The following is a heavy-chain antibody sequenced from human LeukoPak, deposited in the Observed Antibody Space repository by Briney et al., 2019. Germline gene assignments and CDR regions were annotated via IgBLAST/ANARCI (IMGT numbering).Heavy chain of an antibody. CDR1: GGSISSSSYY. J-gene: IGHJ4*02. Sequence: SETLSLTCTVSGGSISSSSYYWGWVRQPPGKGLEWIGSIYYSGSTYYNPSLKSRVTISVDTSKNQFSLKLSPVTAADTAVYYCARCPVNYYGSGSYNYWGQGTLVTVSS. V-gene: IGHV4-39*01. CDR2: IYYSGST. D-gene: IGHD3-10*01. CDR3: ARCPVNYYGSGSYNY.